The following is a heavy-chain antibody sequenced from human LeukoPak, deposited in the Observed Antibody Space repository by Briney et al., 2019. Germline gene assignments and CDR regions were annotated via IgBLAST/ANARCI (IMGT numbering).Heavy chain of an antibody. J-gene: IGHJ4*02. CDR2: ISTSGSTV. D-gene: IGHD3-3*01. CDR3: ARVPERDYDSWSGYYVWDY. V-gene: IGHV3-48*03. Sequence: GGSLRLPCAASGFTFSSYEMNWVRQAPGKGLEWVSYISTSGSTVNYADSVKGRFTISRDNAKNSLYLQMNSLRVDDTAVYYCARVPERDYDSWSGYYVWDYWGQGTLVTVSP. CDR1: GFTFSSYE.